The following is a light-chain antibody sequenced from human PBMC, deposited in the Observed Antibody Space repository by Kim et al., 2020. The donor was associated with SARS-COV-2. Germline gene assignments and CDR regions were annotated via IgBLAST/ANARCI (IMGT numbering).Light chain of an antibody. V-gene: IGKV1-39*01. Sequence: AAVGNRVTITCRASQSISSYLNWYRQKPGKAPKLLIYAASSLQGGVPSRFSGSRSGTDFTLTISSLRPEDFATYYCQQSYSTLITFGQGTRLEIK. CDR2: AAS. CDR1: QSISSY. CDR3: QQSYSTLIT. J-gene: IGKJ5*01.